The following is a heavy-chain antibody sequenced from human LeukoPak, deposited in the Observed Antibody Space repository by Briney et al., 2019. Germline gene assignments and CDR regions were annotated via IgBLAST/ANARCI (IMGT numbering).Heavy chain of an antibody. D-gene: IGHD5-18*01. CDR2: IYYSGST. Sequence: PSETLSLTCTVSGGSVSSGSYYWSWIRQPPGKGLEWIGYIYYSGSTNYNPSLKSRVTISVDTSKNQFSLKLSSVTAADTAVYYCARDSVDTAMVTPYNWFDPWGQGTLVTVSS. CDR1: GGSVSSGSYY. CDR3: ARDSVDTAMVTPYNWFDP. J-gene: IGHJ5*02. V-gene: IGHV4-61*01.